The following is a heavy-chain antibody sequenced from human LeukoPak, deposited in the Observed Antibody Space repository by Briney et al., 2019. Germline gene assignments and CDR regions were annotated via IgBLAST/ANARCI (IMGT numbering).Heavy chain of an antibody. Sequence: SETLSLTCTVSGGSISSYYWSWIRQPAGKGREWIGRIYTSGSTNYNPSLKSRVTMSVDTSKNQFSLKLSSVTAADTAVYYCARDGLVVVVAATQLNYFDDWGQGTLVTVSS. D-gene: IGHD2-15*01. J-gene: IGHJ4*02. V-gene: IGHV4-4*07. CDR2: IYTSGST. CDR3: ARDGLVVVVAATQLNYFDD. CDR1: GGSISSYY.